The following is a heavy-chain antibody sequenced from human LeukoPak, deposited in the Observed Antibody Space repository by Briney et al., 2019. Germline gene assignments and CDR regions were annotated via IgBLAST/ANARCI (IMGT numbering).Heavy chain of an antibody. V-gene: IGHV4-59*01. Sequence: PSETLSLTCTVSGGSISSYSWSWIRQPPGKGLEWIGYIYYSGSTNYNPSLKSRVTISVDTSKNQFSLKLSSVTAPDTAVYYCAREGPLWLGEFRSGYYFDYWGQGTLVTVSS. D-gene: IGHD3-10*01. CDR2: IYYSGST. CDR1: GGSISSYS. CDR3: AREGPLWLGEFRSGYYFDY. J-gene: IGHJ4*02.